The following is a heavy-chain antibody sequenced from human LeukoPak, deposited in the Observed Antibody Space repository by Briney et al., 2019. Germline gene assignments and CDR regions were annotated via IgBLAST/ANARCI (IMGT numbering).Heavy chain of an antibody. V-gene: IGHV3-30*04. CDR3: ARDIDYGDYPGAFDI. CDR1: GFTFSSYA. J-gene: IGHJ3*02. Sequence: PGGSLRLSCAASGFTFSSYAMHWVRQAPGKGLEWVAVISYDGSNKYYADSVKGRFTISRDNSKNTLYLQMNSLRAEDTAVYYCARDIDYGDYPGAFDIWGQGTMVTVSS. D-gene: IGHD4-17*01. CDR2: ISYDGSNK.